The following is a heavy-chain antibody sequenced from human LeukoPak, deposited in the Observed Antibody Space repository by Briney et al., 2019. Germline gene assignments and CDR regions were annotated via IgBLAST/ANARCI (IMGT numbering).Heavy chain of an antibody. J-gene: IGHJ4*02. V-gene: IGHV4-4*07. Sequence: PSETLSLTCTVSGGSISSYYWSWIRQPAGKGLEWIGRIYNSGSTTYNPSLKSRVTMSVDTSKNQFSLKLSSVTAADTAVYYCARGKGRLRFLEWLLYRPPFDYWGQGTLVTVSS. CDR3: ARGKGRLRFLEWLLYRPPFDY. CDR1: GGSISSYY. CDR2: IYNSGST. D-gene: IGHD3-3*01.